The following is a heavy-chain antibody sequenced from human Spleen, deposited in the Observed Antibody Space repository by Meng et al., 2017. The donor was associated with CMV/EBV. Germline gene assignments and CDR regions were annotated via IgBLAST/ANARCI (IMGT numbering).Heavy chain of an antibody. V-gene: IGHV3-23*01. D-gene: IGHD1-26*01. Sequence: GESLKISCAASGFTFSSYAMSWVRQAPGKGLEWVSAISGSGGSTYYADSVKGRFTISRDNSKNTLYLQMNSLRAEDTAVYYCAKDQSRGWELLPFDYWGQGTLVTVSS. J-gene: IGHJ4*02. CDR1: GFTFSSYA. CDR2: ISGSGGST. CDR3: AKDQSRGWELLPFDY.